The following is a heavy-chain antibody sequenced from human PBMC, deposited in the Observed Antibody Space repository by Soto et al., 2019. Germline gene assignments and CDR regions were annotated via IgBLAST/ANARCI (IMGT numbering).Heavy chain of an antibody. Sequence: EVQLLESGGGLVQPGGSLRLSCAASGFTFSSYAMSWVRQAPGKGLEWVSAISGSGGSTYYADSVKGRFTISRDNSKNTLDLQMNSLRAEDTAVYYCAKDQDARHYYYDSSGYYYGRGGWFDPWGQGTLVTVSS. CDR2: ISGSGGST. J-gene: IGHJ5*02. V-gene: IGHV3-23*01. CDR3: AKDQDARHYYYDSSGYYYGRGGWFDP. CDR1: GFTFSSYA. D-gene: IGHD3-22*01.